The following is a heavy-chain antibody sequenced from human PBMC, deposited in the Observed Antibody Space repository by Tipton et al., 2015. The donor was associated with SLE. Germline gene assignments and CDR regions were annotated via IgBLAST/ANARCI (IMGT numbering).Heavy chain of an antibody. CDR3: ARDGEVTTMEV. D-gene: IGHD4-17*01. J-gene: IGHJ6*02. CDR2: MSQTGIT. CDR1: GYSITSGYY. Sequence: TLSLTCTVSGYSITSGYYWGWIRQPPGKGLEWIGSMSQTGITYYNPTLMSRVTISGDTSKNQFFLNLDSVTAADTAVYYCARDGEVTTMEVWGQGTTVTVSS. V-gene: IGHV4-38-2*02.